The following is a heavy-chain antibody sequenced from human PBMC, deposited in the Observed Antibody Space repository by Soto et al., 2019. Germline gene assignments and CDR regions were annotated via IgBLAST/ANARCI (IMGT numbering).Heavy chain of an antibody. D-gene: IGHD2-8*02. CDR1: GGSFSGYI. J-gene: IGHJ4*02. Sequence: SETLSLTCDVYGGSFSGYIWAWIRQPPGKGLEWIGSIYYSGTTYYAASLKSRVTMSVDTSKNQFSLKLSSVTAADTAVYYCARLSHCTADGCIFDSWGQGILVTLSS. CDR3: ARLSHCTADGCIFDS. V-gene: IGHV4-39*01. CDR2: IYYSGTT.